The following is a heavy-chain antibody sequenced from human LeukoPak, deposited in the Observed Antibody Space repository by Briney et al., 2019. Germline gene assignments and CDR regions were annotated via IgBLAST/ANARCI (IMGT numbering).Heavy chain of an antibody. D-gene: IGHD6-6*01. CDR1: GYTFTSYD. J-gene: IGHJ6*03. V-gene: IGHV1-8*01. CDR2: MNPNSGNT. Sequence: GASVKVSCKASGYTFTSYDINWVRQATGQGLEWMGWMNPNSGNTGYAQKFQGRVTMTRNTSISTAYMELSSLRSEDTAVYYCARPRSSSSKYYYMDVWGKGTTVTVSS. CDR3: ARPRSSSSKYYYMDV.